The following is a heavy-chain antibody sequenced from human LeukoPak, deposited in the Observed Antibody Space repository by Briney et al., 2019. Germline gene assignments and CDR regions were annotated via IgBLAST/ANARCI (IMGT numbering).Heavy chain of an antibody. CDR2: IIPIFGTA. D-gene: IGHD2-2*01. J-gene: IGHJ6*04. CDR3: ARGYCSSTGCYPYYYYGMDV. Sequence: ASVKVSCKASGGTFSSYAISWVRQAPGQGLEWMGGIIPIFGTANYAQKFQGRVTITADKSTSTAYMELSSLRSEDTAVYYCARGYCSSTGCYPYYYYGMDVWGKGTTVTVSS. CDR1: GGTFSSYA. V-gene: IGHV1-69*06.